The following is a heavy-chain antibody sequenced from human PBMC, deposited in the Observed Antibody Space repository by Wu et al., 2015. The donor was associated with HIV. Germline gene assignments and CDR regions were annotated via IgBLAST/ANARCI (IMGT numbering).Heavy chain of an antibody. Sequence: QVQLVQSGAEVKKPGSSVKVSCKASGGTFSSYAISWVRQAPGQGLEWMGGIIPIFGTANYAQKFQGRVTITADESTSTAYMELSSLRSEDTAVYYCARVAPAYNWNYIHYFDYWGQGTLVTVSS. CDR3: ARVAPAYNWNYIHYFDY. V-gene: IGHV1-69*12. CDR1: GGTFSSYA. D-gene: IGHD1-7*01. CDR2: IIPIFGTA. J-gene: IGHJ4*02.